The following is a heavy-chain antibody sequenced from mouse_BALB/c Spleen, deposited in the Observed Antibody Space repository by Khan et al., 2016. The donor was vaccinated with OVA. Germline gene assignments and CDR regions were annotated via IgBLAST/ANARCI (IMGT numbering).Heavy chain of an antibody. J-gene: IGHJ4*01. CDR1: GDSITSGF. V-gene: IGHV3-8*02. CDR2: VTYSGNT. Sequence: MQLEESGPGLVKPSQTLSLTCSVTGDSITSGFWNWIRKFPGNKFEYMGYVTYSGNTYYNPSLKSRISITRDTSKSQYYLQLNSVTTEDTATYFCARSYGSWAMDYWGQGTSVTVSS. D-gene: IGHD1-1*01. CDR3: ARSYGSWAMDY.